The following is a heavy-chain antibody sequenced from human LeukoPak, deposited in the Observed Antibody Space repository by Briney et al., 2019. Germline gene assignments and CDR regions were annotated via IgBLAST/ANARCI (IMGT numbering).Heavy chain of an antibody. CDR2: ISGSGGST. CDR1: GFTFSSYA. CDR3: AKYPANSSGFP. Sequence: GGSLRLSCAACGFTFSSYAMSWVRQAPGKGLEWVSAISGSGGSTYYADSVKGRFTISRDNSKNTLYLQMNSLRAEDTAVYYCAKYPANSSGFPWGQGTLVTVSS. D-gene: IGHD6-19*01. V-gene: IGHV3-23*01. J-gene: IGHJ5*02.